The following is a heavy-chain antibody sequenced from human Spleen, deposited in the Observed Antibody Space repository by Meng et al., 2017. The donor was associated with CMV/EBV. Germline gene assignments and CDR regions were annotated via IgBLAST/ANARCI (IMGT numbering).Heavy chain of an antibody. J-gene: IGHJ4*02. CDR3: ARDPAFSSFDY. D-gene: IGHD3-3*02. CDR2: INLDGSTR. Sequence: GGSLRLSCAASGFTFRSYWMTWVRQAPGKGPEFVANINLDGSTRNYLGSVKGRFTISRDNAQASLYLQMNSLRPEDTAVYYCARDPAFSSFDYWGQGTLVTVSS. CDR1: GFTFRSYW. V-gene: IGHV3-7*01.